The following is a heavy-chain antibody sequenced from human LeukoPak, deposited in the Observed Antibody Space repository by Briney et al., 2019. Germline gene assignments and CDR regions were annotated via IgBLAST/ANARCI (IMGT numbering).Heavy chain of an antibody. V-gene: IGHV1-2*02. CDR2: INPNSGGT. Sequence: ASVKVSCKASGYTFTGYYMHWVRQTPGQGLEWMGWINPNSGGTNYAQKFQGRVTMARDTSISTAYMELSRLRSDDTAVYYCARADKLGPTDYWGQGTLVTVSS. CDR1: GYTFTGYY. CDR3: ARADKLGPTDY. D-gene: IGHD7-27*01. J-gene: IGHJ4*02.